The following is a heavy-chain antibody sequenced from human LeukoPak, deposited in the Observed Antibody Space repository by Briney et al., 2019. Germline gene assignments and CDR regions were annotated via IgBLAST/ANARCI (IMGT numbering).Heavy chain of an antibody. D-gene: IGHD3-22*01. CDR2: IIPILGIA. CDR3: ARAGDTMIVDSNWFDP. V-gene: IGHV1-69*04. Sequence: SVKVSCKASGGTFSSYAISWVRQAPGQGLEWMGRIIPILGIANYAQKFQGRVTITADKSTSTAYMELSSLRSEDTAVYYCARAGDTMIVDSNWFDPWGQGTLVTVSS. J-gene: IGHJ5*02. CDR1: GGTFSSYA.